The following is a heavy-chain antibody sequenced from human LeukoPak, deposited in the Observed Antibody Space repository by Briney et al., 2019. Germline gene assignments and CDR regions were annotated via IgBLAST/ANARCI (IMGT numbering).Heavy chain of an antibody. D-gene: IGHD3-16*01. CDR3: ARALGAYAFDI. V-gene: IGHV3-53*01. CDR1: GFTVSSNY. J-gene: IGHJ3*02. CDR2: IYSGGST. Sequence: GGSLRLSCAASGFTVSSNYMSWVRQAPGKGLEWVSVIYSGGSTYYADSVKGRFTISRDNSKNTLYLQMNSLRVEDTAVYYCARALGAYAFDIWGQGTMVTVSS.